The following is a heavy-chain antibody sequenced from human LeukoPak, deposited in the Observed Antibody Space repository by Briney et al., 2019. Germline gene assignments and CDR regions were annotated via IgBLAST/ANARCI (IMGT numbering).Heavy chain of an antibody. CDR2: IYYSGST. V-gene: IGHV4-39*01. CDR3: ARHVETPQRILYYYYYYMDV. Sequence: WIRQPPGKGLEWIGSIYYSGSTYYNPSLKSRVTISVDTSKNQFSLKLSSVTAADTAVYYCARHVETPQRILYYYYYYMDVWGKGTTVTVSS. J-gene: IGHJ6*03. D-gene: IGHD2/OR15-2a*01.